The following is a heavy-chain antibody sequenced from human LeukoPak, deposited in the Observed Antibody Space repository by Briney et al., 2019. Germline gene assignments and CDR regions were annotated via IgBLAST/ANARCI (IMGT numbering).Heavy chain of an antibody. CDR3: ARDRRGNPGIAARPDY. D-gene: IGHD6-6*01. CDR1: GFTFSSYA. Sequence: PGGSLRLSCAASGFTFSSYAMSWVRQAPGKGLEWVSAISGSGGSTYYADSVKGRFTISRDNSKNTLYLQMNSLRAEDTAVYYCARDRRGNPGIAARPDYWGQGTLVTVSS. J-gene: IGHJ4*02. V-gene: IGHV3-23*01. CDR2: ISGSGGST.